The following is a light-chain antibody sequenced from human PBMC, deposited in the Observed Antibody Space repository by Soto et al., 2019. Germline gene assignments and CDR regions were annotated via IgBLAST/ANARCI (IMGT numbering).Light chain of an antibody. J-gene: IGKJ5*01. Sequence: DIQMTQYPSSVSASVGDRVTITCRASQGVNSWLAWYQQKPGKAPKLLIYGASNLQSGVPSRFNGSGSGTDFTLTISSLQPEDFATYYCQQANSFPPITVGQGTRLEIK. V-gene: IGKV1D-12*01. CDR2: GAS. CDR3: QQANSFPPIT. CDR1: QGVNSW.